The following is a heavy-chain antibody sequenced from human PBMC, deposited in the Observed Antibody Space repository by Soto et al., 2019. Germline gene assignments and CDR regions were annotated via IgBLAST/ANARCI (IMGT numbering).Heavy chain of an antibody. CDR1: GFTFSTYW. CDR2: IKQDGSEK. V-gene: IGHV3-7*02. J-gene: IGHJ4*02. D-gene: IGHD6-19*01. Sequence: EVQLVESGGGLVQPGGSLRLSCAASGFTFSTYWMNWVRQAPGKGLDWVANIKQDGSEKNYVDSVKGRFTISRDNAKNSLYLQMNSLRAEDTAVYYCARGSSGGYEVDYWGQGTLVTVSS. CDR3: ARGSSGGYEVDY.